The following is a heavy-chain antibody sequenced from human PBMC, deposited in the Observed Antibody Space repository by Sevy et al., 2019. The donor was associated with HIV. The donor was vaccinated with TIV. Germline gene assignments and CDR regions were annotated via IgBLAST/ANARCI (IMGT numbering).Heavy chain of an antibody. CDR3: DLAVQTTKCSFDI. CDR1: GCKFTTYW. D-gene: IGHD1-26*01. Sequence: VESLKISCKGSGCKFTTYWIGWVRQMPGKGLEWMGIIYPGDSDTRYSPSLQGQVTISADKYISTDYLQLSCLTATDTAMYNCDLAVQTTKCSFDIWGQGTMVTVSS. J-gene: IGHJ3*02. CDR2: IYPGDSDT. V-gene: IGHV5-51*01.